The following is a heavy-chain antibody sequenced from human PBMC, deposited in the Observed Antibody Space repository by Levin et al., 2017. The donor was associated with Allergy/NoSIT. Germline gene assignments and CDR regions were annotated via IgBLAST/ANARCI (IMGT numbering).Heavy chain of an antibody. CDR3: ARHVQEHGMDV. CDR2: ISYSVSA. J-gene: IGHJ6*02. D-gene: IGHD1-26*01. V-gene: IGHV4-59*08. Sequence: SETLSLTCTVSGGSISSYYWSWIRQPPGKGLEWIGYISYSVSASYNPSLRGRVTISLDTSNNQFSLKLSSVTAADTAVYSCARHVQEHGMDVWGQGTTVTVSS. CDR1: GGSISSYY.